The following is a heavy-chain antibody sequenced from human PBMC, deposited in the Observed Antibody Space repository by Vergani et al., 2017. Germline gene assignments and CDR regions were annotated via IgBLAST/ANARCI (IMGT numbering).Heavy chain of an antibody. J-gene: IGHJ6*02. CDR3: ARDGSGGSPFAMDV. Sequence: EVQLVESGGGLVQPGRSLRLSCAASGFTFDDYAMHWVRQAPGKGMEWVSGISWNSGSIGYADSVKGRFTISRDNAKNSLYLQMNSLRAEDTALYYCARDGSGGSPFAMDVWGQGTTVTVSS. CDR1: GFTFDDYA. V-gene: IGHV3-9*01. D-gene: IGHD2-15*01. CDR2: ISWNSGSI.